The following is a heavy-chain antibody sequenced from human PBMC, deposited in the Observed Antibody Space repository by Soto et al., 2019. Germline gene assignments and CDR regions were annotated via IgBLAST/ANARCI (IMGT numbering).Heavy chain of an antibody. D-gene: IGHD2-15*01. CDR2: ISSNGGST. Sequence: PGGSLRLSCSASGFTFSSYAMHWVRQAPGKGLEYVSAISSNGGSTYYADSVKGRCTISRDNSKNTLYLQMSSLRAEDTAVYYCVKDGRSYCSGGSCYQIPNWFDPWGQGTLVTVSS. V-gene: IGHV3-64D*06. J-gene: IGHJ5*02. CDR1: GFTFSSYA. CDR3: VKDGRSYCSGGSCYQIPNWFDP.